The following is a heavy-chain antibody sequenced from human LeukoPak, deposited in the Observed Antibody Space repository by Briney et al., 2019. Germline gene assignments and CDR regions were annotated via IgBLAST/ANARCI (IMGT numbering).Heavy chain of an antibody. J-gene: IGHJ5*02. Sequence: SETLSLTCTVSGYSISSGNYWGWIRQPPGKGLEWIASIYYGRGTYYIPSLKSRATISEDTSKNQFSLSLSTVTAADTAVYYCARDRRQYQLLFWFDPWGQGTLVTVSS. CDR3: ARDRRQYQLLFWFDP. CDR1: GYSISSGNY. V-gene: IGHV4-38-2*02. D-gene: IGHD2-2*01. CDR2: IYYGRGT.